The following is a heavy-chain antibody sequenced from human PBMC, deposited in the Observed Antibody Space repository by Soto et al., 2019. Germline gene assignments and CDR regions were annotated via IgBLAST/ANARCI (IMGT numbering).Heavy chain of an antibody. V-gene: IGHV3-7*01. Sequence: DVQLVESGGGLVQPGGSLRLSCAASGFTFSDYWMSWVRQAPGKGLEWVANIKDDGSDNYYVGSVKGRFTISRDNAQNSVSLEMNSLRAEDTAVYYCVRDTLKPTPEGYYYYYGMDVWGQGTTVTVSS. CDR2: IKDDGSDN. J-gene: IGHJ6*02. CDR3: VRDTLKPTPEGYYYYYGMDV. CDR1: GFTFSDYW. D-gene: IGHD1-1*01.